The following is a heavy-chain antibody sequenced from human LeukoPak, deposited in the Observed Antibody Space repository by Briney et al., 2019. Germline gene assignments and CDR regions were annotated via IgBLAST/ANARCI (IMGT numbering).Heavy chain of an antibody. CDR1: GGSISSNNW. CDR3: ASSRGPFDY. V-gene: IGHV4-4*02. CDR2: IYHSEST. Sequence: SETLSLTCAVSGGSISSNNWWSWVRQPPGKGLEWIGEIYHSESTYYKPSLKSRVTISIDKSKNQLSLKLSSVTAADTAVYYCASSRGPFDYWGQGTLVTVSS. J-gene: IGHJ4*02. D-gene: IGHD2-15*01.